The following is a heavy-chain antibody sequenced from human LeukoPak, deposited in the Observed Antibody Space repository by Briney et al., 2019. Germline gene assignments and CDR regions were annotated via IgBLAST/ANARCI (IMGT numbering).Heavy chain of an antibody. Sequence: ASVKVSCKASGYTFTSYDINWVRQAPGQGLEWMGWINPNSGGTNYAQKFQGRVTMTRDTSISTAYMELSRLRSDDTAVYYCARDNYYGSGSLPDYWGQGTLVTVSS. D-gene: IGHD3-10*01. CDR3: ARDNYYGSGSLPDY. CDR2: INPNSGGT. J-gene: IGHJ4*02. CDR1: GYTFTSYD. V-gene: IGHV1-2*02.